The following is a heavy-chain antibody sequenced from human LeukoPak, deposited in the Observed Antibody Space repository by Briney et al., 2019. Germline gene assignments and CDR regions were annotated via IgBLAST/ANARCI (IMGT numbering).Heavy chain of an antibody. CDR2: IYTSGST. J-gene: IGHJ4*02. Sequence: SETLSLTCTVSGGSISSNYWSWIRQSAGKGLEWIGRIYTSGSTNYNPSLKSRVTMSVDTSKNQFSLKLSSVSAADTAVYYCARATSYNTNWYVDYWGQGTPVTVSS. V-gene: IGHV4-4*07. CDR1: GGSISSNY. CDR3: ARATSYNTNWYVDY. D-gene: IGHD6-13*01.